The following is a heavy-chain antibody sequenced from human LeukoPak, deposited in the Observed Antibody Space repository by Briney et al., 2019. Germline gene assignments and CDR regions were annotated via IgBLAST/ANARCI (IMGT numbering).Heavy chain of an antibody. CDR2: ISGSGGST. D-gene: IGHD6-19*01. CDR3: AKGRGGSGWYDWSYYFDY. CDR1: GFTFSDYY. V-gene: IGHV3-23*01. Sequence: GGSLRLSCAASGFTFSDYYMSWIRQAPGKGLEWVSAISGSGGSTYYADSVKGRFTISRDNSKNTLYLQMNSLRAEDTAVYYCAKGRGGSGWYDWSYYFDYWGQGTLVTVSS. J-gene: IGHJ4*02.